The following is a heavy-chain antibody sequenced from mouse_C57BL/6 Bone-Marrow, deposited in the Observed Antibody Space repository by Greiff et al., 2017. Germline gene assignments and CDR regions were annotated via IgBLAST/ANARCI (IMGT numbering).Heavy chain of an antibody. Sequence: VQLQQSGPELVKPGASVKISCKASGYTFTDYYMNWVKQSHGKSLEWIGDINPNNGGTSYNQKFKGKATLTVDKSSSPAYMELRSLTSEDSAVYYCARRGSSWWGQGTTLTVSS. D-gene: IGHD1-1*01. CDR2: INPNNGGT. J-gene: IGHJ2*01. CDR3: ARRGSSW. CDR1: GYTFTDYY. V-gene: IGHV1-26*01.